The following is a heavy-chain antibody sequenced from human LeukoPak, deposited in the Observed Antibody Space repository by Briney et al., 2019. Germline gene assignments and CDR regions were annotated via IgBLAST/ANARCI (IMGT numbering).Heavy chain of an antibody. V-gene: IGHV4-4*02. J-gene: IGHJ5*02. CDR1: GGSISSSNW. Sequence: PSETLSLTCAVSGGSISSSNWWSWVRQPPGKGLEWIGDIYHTGSTNYNPSLRSRVTISVDKSKNQFSLNLSSVTAADTAVYYCARVTPITMVRGVIIRVNWFDPWGQGTLVTVSS. D-gene: IGHD3-10*01. CDR3: ARVTPITMVRGVIIRVNWFDP. CDR2: IYHTGST.